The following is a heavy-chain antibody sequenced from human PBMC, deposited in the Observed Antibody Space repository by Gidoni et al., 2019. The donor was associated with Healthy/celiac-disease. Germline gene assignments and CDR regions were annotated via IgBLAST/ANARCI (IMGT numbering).Heavy chain of an antibody. V-gene: IGHV4-61*02. Sequence: QVQLQESGPGLVKPSQTLSLICTVPGGSISSGSYYWSWIRQPAGKGLEWIGRIYTSGSTNYNPSLKSRVTMSVDTSKNQCSLKLSSVTATDTAVYYCARDGLGMDVWGQGTTVTVS. CDR3: ARDGLGMDV. CDR2: IYTSGST. J-gene: IGHJ6*02. CDR1: GGSISSGSYY.